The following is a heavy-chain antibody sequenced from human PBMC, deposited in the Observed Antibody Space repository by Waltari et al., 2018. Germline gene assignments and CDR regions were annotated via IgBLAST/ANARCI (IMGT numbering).Heavy chain of an antibody. CDR2: IYSNGIT. D-gene: IGHD6-13*01. Sequence: EVRLLDSGGGLVQPGGSLRLSCAASGFTFSSYAMSLVRQAPGKGLEWVSVIYSNGITYYRDSVKGRFTISRDNSKNTVYLQMNTLRAEDTALYYCAKDRGSIWYGGFDYWGQGTLVSVSS. V-gene: IGHV3-23*03. J-gene: IGHJ4*02. CDR3: AKDRGSIWYGGFDY. CDR1: GFTFSSYA.